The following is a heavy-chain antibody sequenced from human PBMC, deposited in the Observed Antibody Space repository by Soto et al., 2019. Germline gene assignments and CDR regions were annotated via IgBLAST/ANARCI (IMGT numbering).Heavy chain of an antibody. Sequence: SQTLSLTCAIPGDSVSSNSAAWNWITQSPSRGLEWLGRTYYRSKWYNDYAVSVKSRITINPDTSKNQFSLQLNSVTPEDTAVYYCARSYYYDSSGYYRDAFDIWGQGTMVTV. CDR3: ARSYYYDSSGYYRDAFDI. D-gene: IGHD3-22*01. CDR2: TYYRSKWYN. CDR1: GDSVSSNSAA. V-gene: IGHV6-1*01. J-gene: IGHJ3*02.